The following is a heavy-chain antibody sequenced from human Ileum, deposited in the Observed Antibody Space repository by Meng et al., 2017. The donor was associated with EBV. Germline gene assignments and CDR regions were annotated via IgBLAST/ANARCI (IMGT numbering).Heavy chain of an antibody. CDR1: GGSISSSNYY. CDR3: ARHLRQGLMGYWFDP. J-gene: IGHJ5*02. V-gene: IGHV4-39*01. CDR2: IYYSGNT. Sequence: HLQLQDSGPGLVKPSETQSPTSPVSGGSISSSNYYWGWIRQPPGKGLEWIGSIYYSGNTYYSPSLKSRVTISVDTSKNQLSLKLSSVTAADTAVYYCARHLRQGLMGYWFDPWGHGPLVTVSS. D-gene: IGHD3-16*01.